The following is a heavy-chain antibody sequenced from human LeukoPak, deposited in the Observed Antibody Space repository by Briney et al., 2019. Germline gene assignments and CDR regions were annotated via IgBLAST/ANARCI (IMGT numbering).Heavy chain of an antibody. CDR2: IYYSGST. D-gene: IGHD1-1*01. V-gene: IGHV4-59*01. Sequence: SETLSLTCTVSGGSISSYYWSWIRQPPGKGLEWIEYIYYSGSTNYNPSLKSRVTISVDTSKNQFSLKLSSVTTADTAVYYCASSPNWASLDYWGQGTLVTVSS. CDR3: ASSPNWASLDY. J-gene: IGHJ4*02. CDR1: GGSISSYY.